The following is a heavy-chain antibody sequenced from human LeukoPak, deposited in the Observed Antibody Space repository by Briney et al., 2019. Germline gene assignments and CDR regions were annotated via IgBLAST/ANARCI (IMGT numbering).Heavy chain of an antibody. V-gene: IGHV4-59*01. D-gene: IGHD3-10*01. Sequence: SETLSLTCTVSGGPISSYYWSWIRQPPGKGLEWIGYIYYSGSTNYNPSLKSRVTISVDTSKNQFSLKLSSVTAADTAVYYCARDIRYYGSGDYYYYGMDVWGKGTTVTVSS. J-gene: IGHJ6*04. CDR3: ARDIRYYGSGDYYYYGMDV. CDR1: GGPISSYY. CDR2: IYYSGST.